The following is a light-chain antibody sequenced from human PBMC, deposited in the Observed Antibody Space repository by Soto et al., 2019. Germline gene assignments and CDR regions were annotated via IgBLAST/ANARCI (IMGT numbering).Light chain of an antibody. J-gene: IGKJ2*01. V-gene: IGKV4-1*01. Sequence: DIVMTQSPDSLAVSLGERATFSCKSSQSVSYSSNNKNYLAWYQQKPGQPPKLLIYWASTRESGVPDRFSGSGSGTDFTLTISSLQAEDVAVYYCQQYYSTPQTFGQGTKLEIK. CDR1: QSVSYSSNNKNY. CDR2: WAS. CDR3: QQYYSTPQT.